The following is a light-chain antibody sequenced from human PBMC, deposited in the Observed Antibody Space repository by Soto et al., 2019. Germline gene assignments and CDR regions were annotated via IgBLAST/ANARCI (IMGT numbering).Light chain of an antibody. V-gene: IGKV1-12*01. Sequence: DIQMTQSPSFVSASVGDRVTITCRASQGISNWLAWYQQKPGKAPKLLIYATSNLQGGVPSRFSGSGSGTDFTLTIGRLQPEDSATYYCQKSSSFPLTFGPGTKVDIK. CDR1: QGISNW. CDR2: ATS. J-gene: IGKJ3*01. CDR3: QKSSSFPLT.